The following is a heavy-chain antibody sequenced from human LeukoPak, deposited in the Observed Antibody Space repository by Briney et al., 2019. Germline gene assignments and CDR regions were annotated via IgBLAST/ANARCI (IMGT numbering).Heavy chain of an antibody. CDR2: IYPGDSDT. J-gene: IGHJ4*02. CDR3: AREKYVGRLTDY. CDR1: DYSFISYW. D-gene: IGHD2-15*01. Sequence: GESLKISCKGSDYSFISYWIVWVRQMPGEGLEWMGVIYPGDSDTRYSPSFQGRVTISADKSISTAYLQWSSLKASDSAMYYCAREKYVGRLTDYWGQGTLVTVSS. V-gene: IGHV5-51*01.